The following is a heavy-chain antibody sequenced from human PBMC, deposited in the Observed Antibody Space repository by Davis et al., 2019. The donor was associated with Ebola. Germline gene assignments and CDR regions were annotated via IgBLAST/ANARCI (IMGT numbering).Heavy chain of an antibody. D-gene: IGHD3-3*01. J-gene: IGHJ5*02. Sequence: PGGSLRLSCAVYGGSFSGYYWSWIRQPPGKGLEWIGEINHSGSTNYNPSLKSRVTISVDTSKNQFSLKLSSVTAADTAVYYCARPHYDFWSVTQRKTNWFDPWGQGTLVTVSS. V-gene: IGHV4-34*01. CDR3: ARPHYDFWSVTQRKTNWFDP. CDR1: GGSFSGYY. CDR2: INHSGST.